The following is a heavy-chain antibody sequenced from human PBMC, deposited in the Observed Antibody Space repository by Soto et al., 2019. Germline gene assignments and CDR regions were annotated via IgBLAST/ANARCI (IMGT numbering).Heavy chain of an antibody. D-gene: IGHD5-18*01. CDR1: GFTFRSFG. CDR2: ISYDGSNI. J-gene: IGHJ4*02. V-gene: IGHV3-30*18. Sequence: GGSLRLSCAASGFTFRSFGMHWVRQAPGKGLEWVAVISYDGSNIYYADSVKGRFTISRDNSKNTLYLQMNSLRAEDTAVYYCAKDLNSYGYIFDYWGQGTLVTVSS. CDR3: AKDLNSYGYIFDY.